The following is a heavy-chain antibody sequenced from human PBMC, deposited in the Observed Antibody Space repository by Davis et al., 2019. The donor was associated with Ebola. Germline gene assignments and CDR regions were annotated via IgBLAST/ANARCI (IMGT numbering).Heavy chain of an antibody. J-gene: IGHJ4*02. CDR2: TYYNSKWYK. D-gene: IGHD5-12*01. Sequence: SCAISGDSVSSNSAGWNWIRQSPSRGLEWLGRTYYNSKWYKDYAVSLKSRITFNPDTSKNQFSLQLDSVTPEDTAVYYCARGWLQSGLDYWGQGILVTVSS. CDR1: GDSVSSNSAG. V-gene: IGHV6-1*01. CDR3: ARGWLQSGLDY.